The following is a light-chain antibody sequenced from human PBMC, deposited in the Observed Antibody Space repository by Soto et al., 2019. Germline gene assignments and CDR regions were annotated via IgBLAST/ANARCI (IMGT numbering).Light chain of an antibody. Sequence: QSVLTQPPSASGTPGQRVTISCSGRFSNVGSNYVYWYQQLPGTAPKLLIFTNDQRPSGVPGRFSGSKSGTSASLAISGLRSEDEADYYCAVCDDSLRGWVFGGGTKVTVL. CDR3: AVCDDSLRGWV. J-gene: IGLJ3*02. CDR1: FSNVGSNY. CDR2: TND. V-gene: IGLV1-47*02.